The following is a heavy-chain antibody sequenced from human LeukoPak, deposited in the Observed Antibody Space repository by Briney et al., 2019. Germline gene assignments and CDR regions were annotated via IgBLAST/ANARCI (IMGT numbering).Heavy chain of an antibody. CDR1: GGSVSSTSYY. Sequence: SETLSLTCTVSGGSVSSTSYYWGWPRQPPGRGLEWVGNIYYSGSTSYNPSLKSRVTISIDTSRNQFSLKLTSVTAADTAVYYCAREGSGAGPDYWGQGTLVTVSS. CDR2: IYYSGST. V-gene: IGHV4-39*02. J-gene: IGHJ4*02. D-gene: IGHD1-26*01. CDR3: AREGSGAGPDY.